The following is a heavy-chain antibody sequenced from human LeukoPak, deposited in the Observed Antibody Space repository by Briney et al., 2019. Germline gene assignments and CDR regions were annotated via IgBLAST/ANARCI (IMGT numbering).Heavy chain of an antibody. CDR2: INPNSGGT. Sequence: GASVKVSCKASGYTFTDFYMHWVRQAPGQGLEWMGWINPNSGGTNYAQKFQGRVTMTRDTSISTAYMEVSRLRSDDTAVYYCARGGTYCSSSICPDYWGQGTLATVSS. CDR1: GYTFTDFY. V-gene: IGHV1-2*02. CDR3: ARGGTYCSSSICPDY. D-gene: IGHD2-2*01. J-gene: IGHJ4*02.